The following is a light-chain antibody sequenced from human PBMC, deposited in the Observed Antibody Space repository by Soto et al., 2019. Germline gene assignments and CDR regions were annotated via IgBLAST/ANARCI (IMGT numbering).Light chain of an antibody. CDR2: STN. CDR1: SGSVSTSYY. Sequence: QTVVTQEPSFSVSPGGTVTLTCGLSSGSVSTSYYPSWYQQTPGQAPRTLIYSTNTRSIGVPDRFSGSILGNKAALTITGAQADDESDYYCVLYMGNGISGFGGGTKRTVL. V-gene: IGLV8-61*01. J-gene: IGLJ2*01. CDR3: VLYMGNGISG.